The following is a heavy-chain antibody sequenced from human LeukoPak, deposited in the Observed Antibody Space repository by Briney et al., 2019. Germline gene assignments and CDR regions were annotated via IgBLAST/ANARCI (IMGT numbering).Heavy chain of an antibody. CDR3: ARDYGGNSDY. Sequence: GGSLRLSCAASGITFSSYSMNWVRQAPGKGLEWVSYISSSGGTIHYADSVKGRFTVSRDNAKNSLFLQMNSLRVEDTAVYYCARDYGGNSDYWGQGTLVTVSS. J-gene: IGHJ4*02. CDR1: GITFSSYS. CDR2: ISSSGGTI. V-gene: IGHV3-48*01. D-gene: IGHD4-23*01.